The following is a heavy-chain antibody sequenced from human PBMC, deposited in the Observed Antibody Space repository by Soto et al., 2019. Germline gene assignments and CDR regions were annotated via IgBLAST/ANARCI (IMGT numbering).Heavy chain of an antibody. CDR2: IYYSGYT. D-gene: IGHD1-26*01. V-gene: IGHV4-31*03. CDR3: ARGNGSYTRFDY. J-gene: IGHJ4*02. CDR1: GGSISSGGYY. Sequence: QVQLQESGPGLVKPSQTLSLTCTISGGSISSGGYYWSWIRQHPGRGLEWIGYIYYSGYTYYNPSLKGRVTISVDTSKNQFSLKRSSVTAADTAVYYCARGNGSYTRFDYWGQGTLVTVSS.